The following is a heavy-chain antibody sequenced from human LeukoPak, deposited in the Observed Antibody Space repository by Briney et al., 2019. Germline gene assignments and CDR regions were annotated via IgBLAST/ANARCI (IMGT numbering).Heavy chain of an antibody. V-gene: IGHV4-59*11. CDR2: IYYSGST. D-gene: IGHD3-3*01. J-gene: IGHJ4*02. CDR3: ARADFWSGYCLDY. Sequence: SETLSLTGTVSGGSISSHYWSWIRQPPGKGLEWIGYIYYSGSTNYNPPLKSRVTISVDTSKNQFSLKLSSVTAADTAVYYCARADFWSGYCLDYWGQGTLVTVSS. CDR1: GGSISSHY.